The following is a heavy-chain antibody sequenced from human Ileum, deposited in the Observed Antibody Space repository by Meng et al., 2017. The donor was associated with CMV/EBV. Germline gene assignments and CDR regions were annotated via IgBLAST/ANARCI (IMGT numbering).Heavy chain of an antibody. J-gene: IGHJ5*02. D-gene: IGHD6-6*01. CDR2: IYYSGST. V-gene: IGHV4-31*02. CDR3: ARAPYSSSGWFDP. Sequence: VSGGSISSGGYSWSWIRQHPGKGLEWIGYIYYSGSTYNNPSLKSRVTISVDTSENKFSLKLSSVTAADTAVYYCARAPYSSSGWFDPWGQGTLVTVSS. CDR1: GGSISSGGYS.